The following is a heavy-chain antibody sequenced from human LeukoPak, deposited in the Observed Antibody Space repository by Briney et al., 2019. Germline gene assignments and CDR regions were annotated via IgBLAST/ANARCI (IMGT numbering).Heavy chain of an antibody. Sequence: PGGSLRLSCAASGLTFSSYAMSWVRQAPGKGLEWVSAISGSGGSTYYADSVKGRFTVSRDNSKNTLYLQMNSLRAEDTAVYYCAKDLVVAATLGQFDYWGQGTLVTVSS. CDR2: ISGSGGST. D-gene: IGHD2-15*01. CDR3: AKDLVVAATLGQFDY. J-gene: IGHJ4*02. V-gene: IGHV3-23*01. CDR1: GLTFSSYA.